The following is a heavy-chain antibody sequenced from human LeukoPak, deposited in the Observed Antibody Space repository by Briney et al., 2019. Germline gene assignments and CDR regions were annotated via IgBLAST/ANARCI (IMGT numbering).Heavy chain of an antibody. V-gene: IGHV3-23*01. D-gene: IGHD3-22*01. Sequence: QPGGSLRLSCTTSGFIFSNYAVNWVRQAPGKGLEWVSAISGSDTTTYYADSVKGRFTISRDNSKNTLYLQMNSLRADDTALYYCAKHYYDSTGYATFDYWGQGTLVTVSS. CDR1: GFIFSNYA. CDR3: AKHYYDSTGYATFDY. CDR2: ISGSDTTT. J-gene: IGHJ4*02.